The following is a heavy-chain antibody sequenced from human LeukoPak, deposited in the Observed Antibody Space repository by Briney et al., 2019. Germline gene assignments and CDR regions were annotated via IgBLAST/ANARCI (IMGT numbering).Heavy chain of an antibody. Sequence: ASVKVSCKASGYTFTSYYMHWVRQAPGQGLEWMGIINPSGGSTSYAQKFQGRVTMTRDTSTSTAYMELSSLRSDDTAVYYCARWVLGATTPADYWGQGTLVTVSS. D-gene: IGHD1-26*01. CDR2: INPSGGST. J-gene: IGHJ4*02. CDR1: GYTFTSYY. CDR3: ARWVLGATTPADY. V-gene: IGHV1-46*01.